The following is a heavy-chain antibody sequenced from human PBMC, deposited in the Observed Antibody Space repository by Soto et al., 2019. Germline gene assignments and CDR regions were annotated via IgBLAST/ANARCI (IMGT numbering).Heavy chain of an antibody. Sequence: EVRLVESGGGLVQPGGSLRLSCAASGFPFSSHWLQWVCQVPGRGLVWVSRIDNTGSSAIYADSVRGRFTVSRDNAKDTLYLHMNSLRAEDTAVYYCATLNGYDYWGQGTLVTVSS. CDR2: IDNTGSSA. D-gene: IGHD5-12*01. CDR1: GFPFSSHW. CDR3: ATLNGYDY. V-gene: IGHV3-74*01. J-gene: IGHJ4*02.